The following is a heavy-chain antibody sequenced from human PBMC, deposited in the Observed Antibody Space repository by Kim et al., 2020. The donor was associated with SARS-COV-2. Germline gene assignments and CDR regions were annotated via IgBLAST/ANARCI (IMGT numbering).Heavy chain of an antibody. CDR1: GYTFTDYY. D-gene: IGHD2-15*01. CDR3: AVYYCARGGGYCSGGSCYSNAFDV. CDR2: INPRNGGT. Sequence: ASVKVSCKASGYTFTDYYIHWVRQAPGQGLEWMGRINPRNGGTNYEQKFQGRVTMTRDTSISTAYMELSRLRSDDTAADDTAVYYCARGGGYCSGGSCYSNAFDVWGQGTMVTVSS. V-gene: IGHV1-2*06. J-gene: IGHJ3*01.